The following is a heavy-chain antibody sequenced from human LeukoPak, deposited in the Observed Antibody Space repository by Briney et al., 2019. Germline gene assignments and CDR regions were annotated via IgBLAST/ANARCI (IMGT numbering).Heavy chain of an antibody. CDR1: GFTFSSYW. CDR3: ARDTDFHFDY. Sequence: AGSLSLSCVASGFTFSSYWMSWVRQAPGKGLEWVANIKEDGSEKYYVDSVEGRFTISRGNPKNSLYLQMNSLRAEDTAVYYCARDTDFHFDYWGQGTLVTVSS. CDR2: IKEDGSEK. J-gene: IGHJ4*02. V-gene: IGHV3-7*05.